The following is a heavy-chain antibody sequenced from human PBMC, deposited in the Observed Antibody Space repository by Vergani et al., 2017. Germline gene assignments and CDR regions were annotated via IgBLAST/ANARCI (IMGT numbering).Heavy chain of an antibody. Sequence: QVQLVESGGGVVQPGRSLRLSCAASGFTFSSYAMHWVRQAPGXGLEWVAVISYDGSNKYYADSVKGRFTISRDNSKNTLYLQMNSLRAEDTAVYYCASDNQYCSSTSCPPGYFDYWGQGTLVTVSS. D-gene: IGHD2-2*01. CDR3: ASDNQYCSSTSCPPGYFDY. CDR1: GFTFSSYA. J-gene: IGHJ4*02. V-gene: IGHV3-30*04. CDR2: ISYDGSNK.